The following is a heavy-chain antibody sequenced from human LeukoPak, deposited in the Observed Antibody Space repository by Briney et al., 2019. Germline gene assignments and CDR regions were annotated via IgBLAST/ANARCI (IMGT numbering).Heavy chain of an antibody. CDR2: ISGSGGAGT. CDR3: VKDRGGSPFYGMDV. V-gene: IGHV3-23*01. Sequence: GGSLRLSCAGSGFTFSSYAMSSVRQAPGKGLEWVSTISGSGGAGTYYADSEKGRFTVSRDNSRNTLYLPMNSLRAEDTAVYYCVKDRGGSPFYGMDVWGQGTTVTVSS. D-gene: IGHD1-26*01. CDR1: GFTFSSYA. J-gene: IGHJ6*02.